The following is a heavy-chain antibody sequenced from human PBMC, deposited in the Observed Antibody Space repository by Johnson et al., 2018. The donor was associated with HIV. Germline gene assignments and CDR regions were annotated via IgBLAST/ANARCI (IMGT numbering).Heavy chain of an antibody. J-gene: IGHJ3*02. D-gene: IGHD2-2*01. CDR1: GFTFRNYG. V-gene: IGHV3-30*03. CDR2: ISYDGSNK. Sequence: QVQLVESGGGVVQPGRSLRLSCVASGFTFRNYGMHWVRQAPGKGLEWVAVISYDGSNKYYADYVKGRFTISRDNSKNTLYLQMNSLRPEDTAVYYCARGIQPDAFDIWGQGTMVTVSS. CDR3: ARGIQPDAFDI.